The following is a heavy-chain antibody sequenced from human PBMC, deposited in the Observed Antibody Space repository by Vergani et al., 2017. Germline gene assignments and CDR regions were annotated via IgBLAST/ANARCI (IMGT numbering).Heavy chain of an antibody. CDR1: GGSISSYY. CDR2: IYYSGST. V-gene: IGHV4-59*01. Sequence: QVQLQESGPGLVKPSETLSLTCTVSGGSISSYYWSWIRQPPGKGLEWFGYIYYSGSTNYNPSLKSRVTISVDTSKNQFSLKLGSVTAADTAVYYCARGSYDYIWGSYRYDYYYDYYYMDVWGKGTTVTVSS. CDR3: ARGSYDYIWGSYRYDYYYDYYYMDV. D-gene: IGHD3-16*02. J-gene: IGHJ6*03.